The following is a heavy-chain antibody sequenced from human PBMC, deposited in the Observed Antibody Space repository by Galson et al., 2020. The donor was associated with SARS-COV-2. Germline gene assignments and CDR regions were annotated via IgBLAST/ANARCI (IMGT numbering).Heavy chain of an antibody. CDR3: ARVLLYYDILTGASSDRGFDP. Sequence: SETLSLTCTVSGGSISSGDYYWSWIRQPPGKGLEWIGYIYYSGSTYYNPSLKSRVTISVDTSKNQFSLKLSSVTAADTAVYYCARVLLYYDILTGASSDRGFDPWGRGTLVTVS. J-gene: IGHJ5*02. V-gene: IGHV4-30-4*01. CDR1: GGSISSGDYY. D-gene: IGHD3-9*01. CDR2: IYYSGST.